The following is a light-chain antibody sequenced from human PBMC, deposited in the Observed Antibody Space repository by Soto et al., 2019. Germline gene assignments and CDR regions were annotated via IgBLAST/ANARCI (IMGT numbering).Light chain of an antibody. Sequence: DLQMTQSPSSLSASVGDRVTITCRASQNIRSYLNWYQQKPGKAPQLLIYATSSLQTGVPSRFSASGCGTDFSLVISDLQPEDSATYYCQQGYSSRWTSGRGTKVEI. CDR2: ATS. CDR3: QQGYSSRWT. V-gene: IGKV1-39*01. CDR1: QNIRSY. J-gene: IGKJ1*01.